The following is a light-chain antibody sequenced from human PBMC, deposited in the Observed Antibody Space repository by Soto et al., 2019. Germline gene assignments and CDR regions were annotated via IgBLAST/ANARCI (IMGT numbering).Light chain of an antibody. Sequence: QSALTQPASVSGSPGQSITISCTGTSSDVVGYNYVSWYQQHPGKAPKLIIYDVTNRPSGVSNRFSGSKSGNTASLTISGLQAEDEADYYCSSYTSSSTYVFGTGTKLTVL. CDR2: DVT. CDR3: SSYTSSSTYV. V-gene: IGLV2-14*01. J-gene: IGLJ1*01. CDR1: SSDVVGYNY.